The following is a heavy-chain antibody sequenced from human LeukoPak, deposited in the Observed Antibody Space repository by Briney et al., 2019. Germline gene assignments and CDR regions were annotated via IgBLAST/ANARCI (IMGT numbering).Heavy chain of an antibody. D-gene: IGHD1-26*01. V-gene: IGHV1-46*01. CDR3: ASNSGSYDYFDY. Sequence: ASVKVSCKASGYTFTSYYMHWVRQAPGQGREWMGIINPSGGSTSYAQKFQGRVTMTRDTSTSTVYMELSSLRSEDTAVYYCASNSGSYDYFDYWGQGTLVTVSS. CDR1: GYTFTSYY. CDR2: INPSGGST. J-gene: IGHJ4*02.